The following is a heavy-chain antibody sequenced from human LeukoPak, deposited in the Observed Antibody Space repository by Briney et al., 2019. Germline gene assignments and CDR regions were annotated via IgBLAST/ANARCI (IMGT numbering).Heavy chain of an antibody. CDR3: AKDLYSSSWAYYFDY. J-gene: IGHJ4*02. CDR2: ISWNSGRI. CDR1: GFTFDDYA. V-gene: IGHV3-9*01. D-gene: IGHD6-13*01. Sequence: GGSLRLSCAASGFTFDDYAMRWVRHAPGKGLEWVSGISWNSGRIVYADSVKGRFTISRDNAKNSLYLQMNSLRAEDTALYYCAKDLYSSSWAYYFDYWGQGTLVTVSS.